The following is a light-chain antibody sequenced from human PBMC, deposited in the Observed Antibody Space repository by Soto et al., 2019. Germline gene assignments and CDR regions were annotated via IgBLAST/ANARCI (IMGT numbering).Light chain of an antibody. V-gene: IGLV4-69*01. CDR3: QTWGTGIQV. Sequence: QSALTQSPSASASLGASVKLTCTLSSGHSSYAIAWHQQQPEKGPRYLMKLNSDGSHTKGDGIPDRFSASGSGAERHLIVSSLQSEDEADYYCQTWGTGIQVFGGGTKLTVL. CDR1: SGHSSYA. CDR2: LNSDGSH. J-gene: IGLJ3*02.